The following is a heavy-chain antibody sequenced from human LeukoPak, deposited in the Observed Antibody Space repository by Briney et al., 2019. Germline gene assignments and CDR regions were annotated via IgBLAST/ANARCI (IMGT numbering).Heavy chain of an antibody. CDR2: IKQDGSII. CDR1: GFTLSDYW. J-gene: IGHJ4*02. CDR3: ARKGLPDH. Sequence: GGSLRLSCAASGFTLSDYWMTWVRQAPGKGLEWVANIKQDGSIIWYVDSVKGRFTISRDNAKNSLYLQMNSLRTDDTAVYYCARKGLPDHWGQGTLVTVSS. V-gene: IGHV3-7*01.